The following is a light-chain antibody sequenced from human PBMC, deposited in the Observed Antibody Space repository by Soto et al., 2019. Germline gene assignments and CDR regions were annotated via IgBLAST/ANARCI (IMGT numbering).Light chain of an antibody. J-gene: IGLJ1*01. V-gene: IGLV1-40*01. CDR1: SSNIGAGYD. CDR3: QSYANSLNGPV. CDR2: NDN. Sequence: QSVMRKPPSVSGAPGQRVSISCTGSSSNIGAGYDAHWYQQLPGKVPRLLIYNDNNRPSGVPDRFSGSKSGTSASLAITGIQPEDEANFYCQSYANSLNGPVFGPGTKVTVL.